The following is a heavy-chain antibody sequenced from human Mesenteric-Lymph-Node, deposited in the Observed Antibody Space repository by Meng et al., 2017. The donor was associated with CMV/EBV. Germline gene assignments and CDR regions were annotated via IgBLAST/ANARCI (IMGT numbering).Heavy chain of an antibody. V-gene: IGHV1-18*01. CDR2: ISAYNGNT. CDR3: AIIAVAGTSHLFDY. D-gene: IGHD6-19*01. Sequence: ASVKVSCKTSGYSFTSYGISWVRQAPGQGLEWMGWISAYNGNTNYAQKLQGRVTMTTDTSTSTAYMELRSLRSDDTAVYYCAIIAVAGTSHLFDYWGQGTLVTVSS. CDR1: GYSFTSYG. J-gene: IGHJ4*02.